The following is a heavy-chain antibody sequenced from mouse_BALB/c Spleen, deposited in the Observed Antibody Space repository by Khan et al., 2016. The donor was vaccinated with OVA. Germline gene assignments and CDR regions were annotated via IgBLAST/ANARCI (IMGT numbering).Heavy chain of an antibody. CDR2: IGPYDSGT. V-gene: IGHV1S135*01. CDR3: SSTDYYDGYYYFDY. CDR1: GFSFTDYN. Sequence: VQLKESGPGLVKPGASVKVSCKASGFSFTDYNMFWVRQTPGKSLEWIGDIGPYDSGTSYTEKFKGQATITVDKSSNTAFMHLSSLTSEDSAVFYCSSTDYYDGYYYFDYWGQGTPLTVSA. J-gene: IGHJ2*01. D-gene: IGHD1-1*02.